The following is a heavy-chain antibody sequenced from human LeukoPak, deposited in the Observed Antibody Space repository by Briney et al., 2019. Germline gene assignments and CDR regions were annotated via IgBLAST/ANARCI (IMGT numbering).Heavy chain of an antibody. CDR1: GFTFSSYA. CDR3: ARVPFGEYAFDI. Sequence: GGSLRLSCAASGFTFSSYAMHWVRQAPGKGPEWVAVISYDGSNKYYADSVKGRFTISRDNSKNTLYLQMNSLRAEDTAVYYCARVPFGEYAFDIWGQGTMVTVSS. D-gene: IGHD3-10*01. CDR2: ISYDGSNK. J-gene: IGHJ3*02. V-gene: IGHV3-30-3*01.